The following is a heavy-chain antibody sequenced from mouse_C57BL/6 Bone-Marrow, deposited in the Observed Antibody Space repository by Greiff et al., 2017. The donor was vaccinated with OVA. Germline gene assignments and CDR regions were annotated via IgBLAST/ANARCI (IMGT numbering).Heavy chain of an antibody. CDR3: ARPGGYYYGSFWFAY. V-gene: IGHV1-80*01. CDR2: IYPGDGDT. CDR1: GYAFSSYW. Sequence: VKLMESGAELVKPGASVKISCKASGYAFSSYWMNWVKQRPGKGLEWIGQIYPGDGDTNYNGKFKGKATLTADKSSSTAYMQLSSLTSEDSAVYFCARPGGYYYGSFWFAYWGQGTLVTVSA. J-gene: IGHJ3*01. D-gene: IGHD1-1*01.